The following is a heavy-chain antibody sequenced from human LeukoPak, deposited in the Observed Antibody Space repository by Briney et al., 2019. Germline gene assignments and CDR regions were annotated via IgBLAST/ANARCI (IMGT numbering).Heavy chain of an antibody. V-gene: IGHV4-34*01. CDR1: GGSFSGYY. J-gene: IGHJ4*02. CDR3: ARGAASSRYYFDY. CDR2: INHSGST. Sequence: PSETLSLTCAVYGGSFSGYYWSWIRQPPGKGLEWIGEINHSGSTNYNPSLKSRVTISVDTSKNQFSLKLSSVTAADTAVYYCARGAASSRYYFDYWGQGTLFTVSS. D-gene: IGHD6-13*01.